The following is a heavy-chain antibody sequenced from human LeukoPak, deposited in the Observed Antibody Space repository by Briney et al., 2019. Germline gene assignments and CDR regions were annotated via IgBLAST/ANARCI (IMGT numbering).Heavy chain of an antibody. D-gene: IGHD3-22*01. V-gene: IGHV4-4*02. CDR2: VNLQGST. CDR1: GGSITNTNY. J-gene: IGHJ2*01. CDR3: ARSYDSSGYPWYFDL. Sequence: SETLSLTCGVSGGSITNTNYWTWVRQPPGKGLEWIGEVNLQGSTNYNPSLMGRVAISVDTSENHISLQLTSVTAADTAVYYCARSYDSSGYPWYFDLWGRGTLVTVSS.